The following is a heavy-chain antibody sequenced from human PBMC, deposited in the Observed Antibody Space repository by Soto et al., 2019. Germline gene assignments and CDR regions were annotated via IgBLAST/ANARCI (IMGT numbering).Heavy chain of an antibody. CDR3: AGGGDGYNYIYYYYGMDV. Sequence: QVQLVQSGAEVKKPGSSVKVSCKASGGTFSSYTISWVRQAPGQGLEWMGRIIPILGIANYAQKFQGRVTITAHKSTSTAYMELSSLRSEDTAVYYCAGGGDGYNYIYYYYGMDVWGQGTTVTVSS. CDR2: IIPILGIA. J-gene: IGHJ6*02. CDR1: GGTFSSYT. D-gene: IGHD5-12*01. V-gene: IGHV1-69*02.